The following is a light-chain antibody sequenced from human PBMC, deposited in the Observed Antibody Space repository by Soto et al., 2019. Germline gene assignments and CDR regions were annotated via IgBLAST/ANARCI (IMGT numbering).Light chain of an antibody. CDR1: QSISSW. V-gene: IGKV1-5*03. CDR2: KAS. Sequence: EIHLTQSPSTLCGSVGDKVTLTCRASQSISSWLAWYQQKPREAPTLLIYKASTLKSGVPSRSSSSGAGTEFTITISSLQHDDVATYYCQHYNSYSDTFGQGTKVDIK. J-gene: IGKJ1*01. CDR3: QHYNSYSDT.